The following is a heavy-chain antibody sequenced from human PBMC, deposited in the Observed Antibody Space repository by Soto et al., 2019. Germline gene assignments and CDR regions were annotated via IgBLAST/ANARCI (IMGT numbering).Heavy chain of an antibody. CDR2: INHSGST. V-gene: IGHV4-34*01. CDR1: GGSFSGYY. D-gene: IGHD3-22*01. Sequence: QVQLQQWGAGLLKPSETLSLTCAVYGGSFSGYYWSWIRQPPGKGLEWIGEINHSGSTNYNPSLKCGVTISEDTSKNQFSRMLSSVTAADTAVYYCARGHYYYDSSGYYAVRYYFDYWGQGTLVTVSS. J-gene: IGHJ4*02. CDR3: ARGHYYYDSSGYYAVRYYFDY.